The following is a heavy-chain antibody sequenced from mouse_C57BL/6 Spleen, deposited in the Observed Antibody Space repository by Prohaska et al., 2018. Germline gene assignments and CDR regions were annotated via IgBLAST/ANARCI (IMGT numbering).Heavy chain of an antibody. Sequence: EVQLLETGGGLVQPGGSRGLSCEGSGFTFSGFWMSWVRQTPGKTLEWIGDINSDGSAINYAPSINDRFTIVRDNDKSTLYLQMSNVRSEDTATYFCMRYGGNYWYFDVWGTGTTVTVSS. CDR1: GFTFSGFW. CDR3: MRYGGNYWYFDV. J-gene: IGHJ1*03. CDR2: INSDGSAI. V-gene: IGHV11-2*01. D-gene: IGHD1-1*02.